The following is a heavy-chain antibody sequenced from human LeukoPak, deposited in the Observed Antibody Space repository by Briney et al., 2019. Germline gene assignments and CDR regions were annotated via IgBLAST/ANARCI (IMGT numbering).Heavy chain of an antibody. J-gene: IGHJ6*02. CDR3: AGYDSSGYYYNYYYGMDV. CDR2: IYYSGST. Sequence: SETLSLTCTVSGGSISSSSYYWSWIRQPPGKGLEWIGYIYYSGSTNYNPSLKSRVTISVDTSKNQFSLKLSSVTAADTAVYYCAGYDSSGYYYNYYYGMDVWGQGTTVTVSS. CDR1: GGSISSSSYY. D-gene: IGHD3-22*01. V-gene: IGHV4-61*01.